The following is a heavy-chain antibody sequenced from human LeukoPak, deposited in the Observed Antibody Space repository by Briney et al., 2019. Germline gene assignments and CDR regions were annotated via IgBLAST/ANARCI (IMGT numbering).Heavy chain of an antibody. CDR1: GFTFSSYS. V-gene: IGHV3-21*01. Sequence: GGSLRLSCAASGFTFSSYSVNWVRQAPGKGLEWVSSISSSSSYIYYADSVKGRFTISRDNAKNSLYLQMNSLRAEDTAVYYCARVVAAAGNFDYWGQGTLVTVSS. CDR3: ARVVAAAGNFDY. D-gene: IGHD6-13*01. CDR2: ISSSSSYI. J-gene: IGHJ4*02.